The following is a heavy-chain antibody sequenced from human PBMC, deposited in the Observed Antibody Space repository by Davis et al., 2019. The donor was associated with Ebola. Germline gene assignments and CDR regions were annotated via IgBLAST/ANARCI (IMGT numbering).Heavy chain of an antibody. J-gene: IGHJ4*02. V-gene: IGHV4-4*07. Sequence: SETLSLTCSVSGGSISSYYWSWIRQPAGEGLEWIGRIYTRGSTNYNPSLKSRVTISVDTSKNQFSLKLSSVTAADTAVYYCARADGDYVHFDYWGQGILVTVSS. CDR3: ARADGDYVHFDY. D-gene: IGHD4-17*01. CDR2: IYTRGST. CDR1: GGSISSYY.